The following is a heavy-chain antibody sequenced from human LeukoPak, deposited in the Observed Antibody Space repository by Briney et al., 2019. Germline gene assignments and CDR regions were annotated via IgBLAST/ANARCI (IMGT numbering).Heavy chain of an antibody. Sequence: GGSLRLSCSASGFTFSSYAMHWVRQAPGKGLECVSAITGDGSRTYYADSVKGRFTISRDNSKNTLYLQMNSLRAEDTAVYYCVKDPFYGGNPLYYFDYWGQGTLVTVSS. D-gene: IGHD4-23*01. V-gene: IGHV3-64D*06. CDR1: GFTFSSYA. CDR3: VKDPFYGGNPLYYFDY. J-gene: IGHJ4*02. CDR2: ITGDGSRT.